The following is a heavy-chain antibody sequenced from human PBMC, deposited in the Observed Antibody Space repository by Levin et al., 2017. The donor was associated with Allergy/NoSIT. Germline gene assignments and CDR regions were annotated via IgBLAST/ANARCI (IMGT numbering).Heavy chain of an antibody. CDR1: GYSISSGYC. D-gene: IGHD5-18*01. CDR2: IFHAGDT. J-gene: IGHJ4*02. CDR3: ARDATYSYGSFEH. Sequence: SQTLSLTCDVSGYSISSGYCWGWIRQPPGKGLECIGSIFHAGDTDYNPALKSRVTISVDTSKNQFSLRLHSVTAADTAVYYCARDATYSYGSFEHWGQGILATVSS. V-gene: IGHV4-38-2*02.